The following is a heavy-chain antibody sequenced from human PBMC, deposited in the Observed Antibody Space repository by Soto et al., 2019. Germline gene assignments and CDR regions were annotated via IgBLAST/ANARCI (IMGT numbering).Heavy chain of an antibody. V-gene: IGHV2-26*01. CDR2: IFSNDEK. D-gene: IGHD3-16*01. J-gene: IGHJ4*02. CDR3: ARIVRDFVWAVTKDY. CDR1: GFSLNNARMG. Sequence: QVTLKESGPVLVKPTETLTLTCTVSGFSLNNARMGVNWIRQPPGQGLEWLAHIFSNDEKSYSTSLWNRLSISKDTSKSQVVLTMTNMDPVDTATYYCARIVRDFVWAVTKDYWGPGILVSVSS.